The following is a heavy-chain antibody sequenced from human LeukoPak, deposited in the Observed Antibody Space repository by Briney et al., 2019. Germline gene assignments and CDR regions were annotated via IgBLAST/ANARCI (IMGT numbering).Heavy chain of an antibody. Sequence: SETLSLTCTVSGGPISSYFCSWIRQPAGKGLEWIGRIYTSGSTNYSPSLKSRVTMSVDTSTNQFSLKLSSVTAADTAVYYCARDQATWRAFDIWGQGTLVTVSS. CDR2: IYTSGST. CDR3: ARDQATWRAFDI. D-gene: IGHD3-3*01. V-gene: IGHV4-4*07. CDR1: GGPISSYF. J-gene: IGHJ3*02.